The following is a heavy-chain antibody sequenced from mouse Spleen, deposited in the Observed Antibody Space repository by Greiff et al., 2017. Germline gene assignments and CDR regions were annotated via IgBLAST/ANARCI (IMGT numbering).Heavy chain of an antibody. J-gene: IGHJ2*01. Sequence: VQLQQSGPSLVKPSQTLSLTCSVTGDSITSGYWNWIRKFPGNKLEYMGYISYSGSTYYNPSLKSRISITRDTSKNQYYLQLNSVTTEDTATYYCARYGSSLYYFDYWGQGTTLTVSS. CDR2: ISYSGST. V-gene: IGHV3-8*02. CDR1: GDSITSGY. CDR3: ARYGSSLYYFDY. D-gene: IGHD1-1*01.